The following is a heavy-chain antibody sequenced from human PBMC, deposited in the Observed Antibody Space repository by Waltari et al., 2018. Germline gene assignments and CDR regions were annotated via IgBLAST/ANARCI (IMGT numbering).Heavy chain of an antibody. CDR2: MKTDGSEE. CDR1: GFNVTTSW. D-gene: IGHD3-16*01. J-gene: IGHJ3*02. Sequence: EVQLVESGGGLVQPGGSLRLSCGAPGFNVTTSWMNWVRQAPGKGLEWVASMKTDGSEEFYVDSVRGRFTISRDNDKNLLFLQMNSLSADDTAVYFCARDWGFKRFDIWGQGTAVTVAS. CDR3: ARDWGFKRFDI. V-gene: IGHV3-7*03.